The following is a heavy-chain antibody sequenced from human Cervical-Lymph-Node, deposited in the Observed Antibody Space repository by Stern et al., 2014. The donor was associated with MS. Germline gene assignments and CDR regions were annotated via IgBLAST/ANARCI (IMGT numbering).Heavy chain of an antibody. CDR2: IYPGDSDT. J-gene: IGHJ4*02. V-gene: IGHV5-51*01. D-gene: IGHD3-9*01. Sequence: EVQLVQSGAEVKKPGESLKISCKGSGYSFTSYWIGWVRQMPGKGLEWMGIIYPGDSDTRYSPSFQGQVTISADKSISTAYLQWSSLKASDTAMYYCARQGLYYDILTGHFDYWGQGTLVTVSS. CDR1: GYSFTSYW. CDR3: ARQGLYYDILTGHFDY.